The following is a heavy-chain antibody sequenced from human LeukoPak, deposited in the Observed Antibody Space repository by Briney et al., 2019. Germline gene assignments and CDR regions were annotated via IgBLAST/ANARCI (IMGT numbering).Heavy chain of an antibody. V-gene: IGHV1-46*01. D-gene: IGHD2-15*01. CDR3: AREMERYCIGDSCYSGY. CDR1: GYTFTSYY. J-gene: IGHJ4*02. Sequence: ASVKVSCKASGYTFTSYYMHWVRQAPGQGLEWMGIINPSGGSTSYAQKFQGRVTMTRDTSISTAYMELSRLRSDDTAVYYCAREMERYCIGDSCYSGYWGQGTLVTVSS. CDR2: INPSGGST.